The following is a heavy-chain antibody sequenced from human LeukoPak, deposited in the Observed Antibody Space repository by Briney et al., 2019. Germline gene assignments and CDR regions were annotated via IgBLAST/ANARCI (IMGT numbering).Heavy chain of an antibody. V-gene: IGHV3-23*01. CDR1: GFTFSSSA. D-gene: IGHD5-18*01. CDR2: ISNNGGYT. J-gene: IGHJ4*02. CDR3: ARFRGYSYGAYFDY. Sequence: GGSLRLSCAASGFTFSSSATSWVRQAPGKGLEWVSAISNNGGYTYYADSVQGRFTISRDNSKSTLCLQMNSLRAEDTAVYYCARFRGYSYGAYFDYWGQGTLVTVSS.